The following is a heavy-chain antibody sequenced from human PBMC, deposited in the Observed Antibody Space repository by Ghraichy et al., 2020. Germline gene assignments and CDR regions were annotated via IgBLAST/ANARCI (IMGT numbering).Heavy chain of an antibody. D-gene: IGHD3-22*01. CDR1: GFTVSSNY. J-gene: IGHJ4*02. CDR2: IYSGGST. CDR3: ARGEKDYYDSSGYYSPFDY. V-gene: IGHV3-53*01. Sequence: GGSLRLSCAASGFTVSSNYMSWVRQAPGKGLEWVSVIYSGGSTYYADSVKGRFTISRDNSKNTLYLQMNSLRAEDTAVYYCARGEKDYYDSSGYYSPFDYWGQGTLVTVSS.